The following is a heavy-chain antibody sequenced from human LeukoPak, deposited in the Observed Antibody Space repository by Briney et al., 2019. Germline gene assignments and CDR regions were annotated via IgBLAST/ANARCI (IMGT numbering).Heavy chain of an antibody. CDR1: GFTFSSYA. CDR2: ISGSGGST. V-gene: IGHV3-23*01. J-gene: IGHJ4*02. CDR3: AKDLYSSGFSDY. Sequence: PGGSLRLSCAASGFTFSSYAMSWVRQAPGKGLEWVSAISGSGGSTYYADSVKGRFTISRDNSKNTLYLQMNSPRAEDTAVYYCAKDLYSSGFSDYWGQGTLVTVSS. D-gene: IGHD6-19*01.